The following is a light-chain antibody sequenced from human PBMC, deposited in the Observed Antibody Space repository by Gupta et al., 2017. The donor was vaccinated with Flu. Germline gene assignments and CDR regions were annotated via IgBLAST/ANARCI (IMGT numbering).Light chain of an antibody. J-gene: IGKJ1*01. V-gene: IGKV2-30*02. CDR3: MQGSHWPPT. CDR2: KVS. Sequence: VTLGQPASISCRSIQSLEHTDGNTYLIWFQQRQGQSPRRLIYKVSKRDSGVPDKFSGSGSGTEFPLQISRVEAEDIGVYYCMQGSHWPPTFGQGTKVEIK. CDR1: QSLEHTDGNTY.